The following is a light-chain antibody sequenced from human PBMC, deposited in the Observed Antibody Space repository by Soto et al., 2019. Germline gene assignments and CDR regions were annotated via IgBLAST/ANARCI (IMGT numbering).Light chain of an antibody. CDR2: EVS. CDR1: SSDVGGYNY. CDR3: SSYISSTTRV. V-gene: IGLV2-14*01. Sequence: QSALTQPASVSGSPGQSITISCTGTSSDVGGYNYVSWYQQHPGKAPKLMISEVSNRPSGVSDRFSGSKSGDTASLTISGLQAEDEAEYYCSSYISSTTRVFGTGTKLTVL. J-gene: IGLJ1*01.